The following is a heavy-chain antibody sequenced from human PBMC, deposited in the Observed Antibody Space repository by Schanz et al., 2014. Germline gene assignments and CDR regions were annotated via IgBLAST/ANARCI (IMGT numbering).Heavy chain of an antibody. CDR3: TRGGYSYALSAFDI. Sequence: QVQLVQSGGEMTKPGASVKVSCKASGYTFTSHGISWVRQAPGQGLEWMGWITAYNGDTNYALKLQGRVTMTTDTSTGTAYMELRSLRSDDTALYYCTRGGYSYALSAFDIWGQGTMVTVSS. J-gene: IGHJ3*02. CDR2: ITAYNGDT. CDR1: GYTFTSHG. D-gene: IGHD5-18*01. V-gene: IGHV1-18*01.